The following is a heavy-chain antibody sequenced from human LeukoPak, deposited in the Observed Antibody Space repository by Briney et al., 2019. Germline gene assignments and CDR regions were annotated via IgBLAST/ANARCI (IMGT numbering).Heavy chain of an antibody. CDR1: GFTFRDSY. CDR2: ISGSSTSI. CDR3: ATGGGPGWFGELFRGYFFDY. V-gene: IGHV3-11*04. J-gene: IGHJ4*02. D-gene: IGHD3-10*01. Sequence: PGGSLRLSCAASGFTFRDSYMSWIRQAPGKGLEWVSHISGSSTSIYYAHSVKGRFTISRDNAKNSLYLQMNSLRAEDTAVYYCATGGGPGWFGELFRGYFFDYWGQGTLVTVSS.